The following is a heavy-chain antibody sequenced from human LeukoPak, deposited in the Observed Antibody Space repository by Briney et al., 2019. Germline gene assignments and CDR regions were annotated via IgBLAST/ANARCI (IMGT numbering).Heavy chain of an antibody. CDR2: IYYSGST. Sequence: PSETLSLTCTVSGGSISSYYWSWTRQPPGKGLEWIGYIYYSGSTNYNPSLKSRVTISVDTSKNQFSLKLSSVTAADTAVYYCASSRGSGGNWFDPWGQGTLVTVSS. J-gene: IGHJ5*02. V-gene: IGHV4-59*01. D-gene: IGHD4-23*01. CDR3: ASSRGSGGNWFDP. CDR1: GGSISSYY.